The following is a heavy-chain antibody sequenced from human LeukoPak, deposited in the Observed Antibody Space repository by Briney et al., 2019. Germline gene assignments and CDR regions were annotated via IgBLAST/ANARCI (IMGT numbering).Heavy chain of an antibody. CDR3: ARDPNGDYFGAFDI. D-gene: IGHD4-17*01. CDR1: GFTVSSNY. CDR2: IYGGGST. J-gene: IGHJ3*02. Sequence: GGSLRLSCAASGFTVSSNYMSWVRQAPGKGLEWVSVIYGGGSTYYADSVKGRFTISRDNSKNTLYLQMNSLRAEDTAVYYCARDPNGDYFGAFDIWGQGTMVTVSS. V-gene: IGHV3-66*01.